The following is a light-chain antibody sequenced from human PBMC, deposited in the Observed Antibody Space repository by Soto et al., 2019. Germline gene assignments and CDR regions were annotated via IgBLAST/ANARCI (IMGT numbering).Light chain of an antibody. CDR1: SSNIGAGYD. CDR2: GNS. V-gene: IGLV1-40*01. J-gene: IGLJ3*02. CDR3: QSYDSSLSGWV. Sequence: QSVLTQPPSVPGAPGQRVTISCTGSSSNIGAGYDVHWYQQLPGTAPKLLIYGNSNRPSGVPDRFSGSKSCTSASLAITGLQAEDEADYYCQSYDSSLSGWVFGGGTKLTAL.